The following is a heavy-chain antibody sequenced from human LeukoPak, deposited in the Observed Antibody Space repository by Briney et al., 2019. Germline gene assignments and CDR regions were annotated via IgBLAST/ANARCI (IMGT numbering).Heavy chain of an antibody. J-gene: IGHJ4*02. CDR2: IYASGST. CDR1: GGSISNYY. D-gene: IGHD2/OR15-2a*01. Sequence: SETLSLTCSVSGGSISNYYWNWIRQPAGRGLEWIGRIYASGSTNYNPSLKSRVTISMDKSKNHFSLNLKSVTAADTGFYYCARDFYGDDGHHPFDYWGQGIQVTVSS. CDR3: ARDFYGDDGHHPFDY. V-gene: IGHV4-4*07.